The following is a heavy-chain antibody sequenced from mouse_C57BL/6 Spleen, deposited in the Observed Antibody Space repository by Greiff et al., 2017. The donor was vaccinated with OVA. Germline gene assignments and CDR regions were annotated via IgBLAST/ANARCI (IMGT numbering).Heavy chain of an antibody. CDR2: IYPRSGNT. CDR3: ARWSEEGY. Sequence: QVQLKQSGAELARPGASVKLSCKASGYTFTSYGISWVKQRTGQGLEWIGEIYPRSGNTYYNEKFKGKATLTADKSSSTAYMELRSLTSEDSAVYFCARWSEEGYWGQGTTLTVSS. CDR1: GYTFTSYG. V-gene: IGHV1-81*01. J-gene: IGHJ2*01.